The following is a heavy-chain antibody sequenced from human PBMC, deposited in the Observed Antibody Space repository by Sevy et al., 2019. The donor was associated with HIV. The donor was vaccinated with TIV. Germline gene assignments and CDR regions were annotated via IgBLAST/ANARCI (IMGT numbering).Heavy chain of an antibody. CDR3: ARGPEENHDYVTGSFDY. Sequence: GESLKISCAASGFTFRSYSMNWVRQAPGMGLEWVSSISISSRNIYDADSMKGRFTISRDNAKNSLYLQMNSLRAEDTAVYYCARGPEENHDYVTGSFDYWGLGTLVTVSS. D-gene: IGHD3-16*01. J-gene: IGHJ4*02. CDR2: ISISSRNI. CDR1: GFTFRSYS. V-gene: IGHV3-21*01.